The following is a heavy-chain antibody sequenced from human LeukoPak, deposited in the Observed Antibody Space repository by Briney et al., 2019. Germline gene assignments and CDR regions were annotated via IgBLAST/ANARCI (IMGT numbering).Heavy chain of an antibody. Sequence: GGSLRLSCAASGFTFSSYEMNWVRQAPGQGLEWVSYISSSGSTIYYADSVKGRFTISRDNAKNSLYLQMNSLRAEDTAVYYCARGTYSSSWTSGWYFDLWGRGTLVTVSS. D-gene: IGHD6-13*01. CDR2: ISSSGSTI. CDR3: ARGTYSSSWTSGWYFDL. V-gene: IGHV3-48*03. J-gene: IGHJ2*01. CDR1: GFTFSSYE.